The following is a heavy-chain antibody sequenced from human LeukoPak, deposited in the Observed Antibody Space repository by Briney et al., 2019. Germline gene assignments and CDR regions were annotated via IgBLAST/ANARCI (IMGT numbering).Heavy chain of an antibody. D-gene: IGHD3-22*01. CDR2: INDSGST. Sequence: SETLSLTCAVYGGSFSGYYWSWIRQPPGRGLEWIGEINDSGSTNYNPSLKSRVTISVDTSKNQFSLKLSSVTAADTAVYYCAREGVSIIMIVMDVWGKGTTVTVSS. J-gene: IGHJ6*03. CDR3: AREGVSIIMIVMDV. CDR1: GGSFSGYY. V-gene: IGHV4-34*01.